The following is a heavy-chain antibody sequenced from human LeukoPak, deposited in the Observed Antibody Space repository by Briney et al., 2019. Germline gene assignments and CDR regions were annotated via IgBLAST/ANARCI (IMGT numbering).Heavy chain of an antibody. V-gene: IGHV4-61*02. CDR1: SGSINSGSYY. D-gene: IGHD1-26*01. CDR3: ARSGRGTYYYFDL. CDR2: IYSSGST. Sequence: SETLSLTCTVSSGSINSGSYYWNWIRQPAGKGLEWIGRIYSSGSTNYNPSLKSRVTISVDTSKNQFSLKLSSVTAADTAVYYCARSGRGTYYYFDLWGQGTLVTVSS. J-gene: IGHJ4*02.